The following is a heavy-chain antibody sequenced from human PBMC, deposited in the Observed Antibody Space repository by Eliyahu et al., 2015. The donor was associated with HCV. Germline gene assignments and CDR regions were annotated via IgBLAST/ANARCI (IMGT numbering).Heavy chain of an antibody. Sequence: PGKGLEYVSAISSNGGSTYYADSVKGRFTISRDNSKNTLYLQMSSLRAEDTAVYYCVKNFGPGQVFGELGVDLWGRGTLVTVSS. CDR3: VKNFGPGQVFGELGVDL. V-gene: IGHV3-64D*09. CDR2: ISSNGGST. J-gene: IGHJ2*01. D-gene: IGHD3-10*01.